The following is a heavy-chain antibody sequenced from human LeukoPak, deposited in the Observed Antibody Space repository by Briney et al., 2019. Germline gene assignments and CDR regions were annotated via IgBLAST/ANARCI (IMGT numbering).Heavy chain of an antibody. CDR2: ISGSGGST. CDR3: AKDLGYSYGSFGSFDY. V-gene: IGHV3-23*01. D-gene: IGHD5-18*01. J-gene: IGHJ4*02. Sequence: GGSLRLSCAASGFTFSSYAMSWVRQAPGKGLEWVSAISGSGGSTYYADSVKGRFTISRDNSKNTLYLQMNSLRAEDTAVYYCAKDLGYSYGSFGSFDYWGQGTLVTVSS. CDR1: GFTFSSYA.